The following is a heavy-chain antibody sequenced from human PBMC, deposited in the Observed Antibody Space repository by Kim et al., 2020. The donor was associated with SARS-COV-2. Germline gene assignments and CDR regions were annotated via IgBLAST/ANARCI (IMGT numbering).Heavy chain of an antibody. J-gene: IGHJ2*01. D-gene: IGHD3-16*01. Sequence: SQTLSLTCAISGDRVSSNSVAWNWIRQSPSRGLEWLGRTYYRSKWYNDYAVSVKSRITINPDTSKNQFSLQLNSVTPEDTAVYYCARGIYGWYFDLWGRGTLVTVSP. V-gene: IGHV6-1*01. CDR3: ARGIYGWYFDL. CDR2: TYYRSKWYN. CDR1: GDRVSSNSVA.